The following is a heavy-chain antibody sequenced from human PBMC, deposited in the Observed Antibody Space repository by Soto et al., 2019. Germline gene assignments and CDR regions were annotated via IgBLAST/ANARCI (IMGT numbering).Heavy chain of an antibody. Sequence: ASVKVSCKASGGTFSSYAISWVRQAPGQGLEWMGGIIPIFGTANYAQKFQGRVTITADESTSTAYMELSSLRSEDTAVYYCARGAGSGSYYQTVDYWGQGTLVTVSS. CDR1: GGTFSSYA. D-gene: IGHD1-26*01. CDR2: IIPIFGTA. CDR3: ARGAGSGSYYQTVDY. J-gene: IGHJ4*02. V-gene: IGHV1-69*13.